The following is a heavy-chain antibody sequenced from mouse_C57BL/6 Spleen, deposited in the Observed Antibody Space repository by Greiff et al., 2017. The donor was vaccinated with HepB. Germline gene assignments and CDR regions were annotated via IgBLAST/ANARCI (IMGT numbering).Heavy chain of an antibody. Sequence: EVKLQESGPGLVKPSQSLSLTCSVTGYSITSGYYWNWIRQFPGNKLEWMGYISYDGSNNYNPSLKNRISITRDTSKNQFFLKLNSVTTEDTATYDCARENYYGSSTRGDFDYWGQGTTLTVSS. V-gene: IGHV3-6*01. CDR1: GYSITSGYY. J-gene: IGHJ2*01. CDR2: ISYDGSN. D-gene: IGHD1-1*01. CDR3: ARENYYGSSTRGDFDY.